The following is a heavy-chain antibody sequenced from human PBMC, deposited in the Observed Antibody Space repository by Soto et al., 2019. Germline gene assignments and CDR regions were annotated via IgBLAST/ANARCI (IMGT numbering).Heavy chain of an antibody. J-gene: IGHJ4*02. CDR1: GGSISSGGYY. CDR2: TYYSGST. V-gene: IGHV4-31*03. Sequence: SETLSLTCTVSGGSISSGGYYWSWIRQHPGKGLEWIGYTYYSGSTYYNPSLKSRVTISVDTTKNQFSLKLRLVTAAATSVYHCAMYYDSSGSYYRRQGNLGIV. CDR3: AMYYDSSGSYY. D-gene: IGHD3-22*01.